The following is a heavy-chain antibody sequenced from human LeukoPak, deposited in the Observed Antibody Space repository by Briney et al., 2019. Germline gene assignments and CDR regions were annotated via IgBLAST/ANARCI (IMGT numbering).Heavy chain of an antibody. J-gene: IGHJ2*01. Sequence: SVNVSCKASGGTFSSSAITWVRQAPGQGLVWMGNIIPIFGTANYAQKFQGRVTITADESTSTAYMELSSLRSEDTAVYYCARGLLPAGDYVWYFDLWGRGTLVTVSS. V-gene: IGHV1-69*15. D-gene: IGHD4-17*01. CDR2: IIPIFGTA. CDR1: GGTFSSSA. CDR3: ARGLLPAGDYVWYFDL.